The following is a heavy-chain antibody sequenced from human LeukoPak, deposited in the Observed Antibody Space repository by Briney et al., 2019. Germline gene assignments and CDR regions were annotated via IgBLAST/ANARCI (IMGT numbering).Heavy chain of an antibody. Sequence: ASVKVSCKASGHTFTSYDINWVRQATGQGLEWMGWMNPNSGNTGYAQKFQGRVTMTRNTSISTAYMELSSLRSEDTAVYYCARRYCSSTSCYLDYWGQGTLVTVSS. CDR2: MNPNSGNT. CDR3: ARRYCSSTSCYLDY. D-gene: IGHD2-2*01. CDR1: GHTFTSYD. V-gene: IGHV1-8*01. J-gene: IGHJ4*02.